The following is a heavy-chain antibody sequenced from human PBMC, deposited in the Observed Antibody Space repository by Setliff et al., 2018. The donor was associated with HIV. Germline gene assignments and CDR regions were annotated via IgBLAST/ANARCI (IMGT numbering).Heavy chain of an antibody. J-gene: IGHJ4*02. D-gene: IGHD1-1*01. CDR2: IYHSGRT. CDR3: ERRTYPGSYTPYFDY. Sequence: PSETLSLTCTVSDYSISSGYFWGWIRQHPGKGLEWIGTIYHSGRTDYNPSPETRATISVDTSKNQFSLRLTSVTAADTAVYYWERRTYPGSYTPYFDYWGQGTLVTVSS. V-gene: IGHV4-38-2*02. CDR1: DYSISSGYF.